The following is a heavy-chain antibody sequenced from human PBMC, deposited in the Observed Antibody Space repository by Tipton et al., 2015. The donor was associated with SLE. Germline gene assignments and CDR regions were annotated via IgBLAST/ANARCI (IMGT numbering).Heavy chain of an antibody. CDR3: AREGALTAGAFDI. J-gene: IGHJ3*02. Sequence: SLRLSCAASGFTFSDHYMDWVRQAPGKGLERVGRTRNKANSYTTEYAASVKGRFTISRDDSKNSLYLQMNSLKTEDTAVYYCAREGALTAGAFDIWGQGTMVTVSS. D-gene: IGHD6-13*01. CDR2: TRNKANSYTT. CDR1: GFTFSDHY. V-gene: IGHV3-72*01.